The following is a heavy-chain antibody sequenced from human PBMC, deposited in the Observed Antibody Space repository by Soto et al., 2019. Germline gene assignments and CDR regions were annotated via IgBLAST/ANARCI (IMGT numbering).Heavy chain of an antibody. J-gene: IGHJ3*01. V-gene: IGHV3-30-3*01. D-gene: IGHD2-21*02. Sequence: QVHLVESGGDVVQSGRSLRLSCVASGFNFRTHAMHWVRQAPCKGLEWVAVISYDGADRYDAESLKGRFTISRDNSRNTVFLQMNGLMTEDTGVYYCARGGVTNIYGDDLDLWGQGTRVTVSS. CDR1: GFNFRTHA. CDR2: ISYDGADR. CDR3: ARGGVTNIYGDDLDL.